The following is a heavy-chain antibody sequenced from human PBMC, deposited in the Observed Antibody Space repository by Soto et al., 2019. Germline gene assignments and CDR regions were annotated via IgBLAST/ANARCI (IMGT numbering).Heavy chain of an antibody. Sequence: ETLSLTCTVSGGSSSSYYWSLIRQPPGKGLEWIGYIYYSGSTNYNPSLKSRVTISVDTSKNQFSLKLSSVTAADTAVYYCATSAQLWDSNYFDYWGQGTLVTVSS. D-gene: IGHD5-18*01. CDR3: ATSAQLWDSNYFDY. J-gene: IGHJ4*02. V-gene: IGHV4-59*01. CDR1: GGSSSSYY. CDR2: IYYSGST.